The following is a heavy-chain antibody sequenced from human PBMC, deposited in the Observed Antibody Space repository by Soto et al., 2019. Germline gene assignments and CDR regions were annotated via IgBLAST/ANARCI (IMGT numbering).Heavy chain of an antibody. CDR1: GYAFTTYG. V-gene: IGHV1-18*01. D-gene: IGHD1-1*01. CDR2: ISAHNGNT. J-gene: IGHJ4*02. Sequence: QVHLVQSGAEVKKPGASVKVSCKGSGYAFTTYGITWVRQAPGQGLEWMGWISAHNGNTNYAQTLRGRVAVTRDTSTSTAHMELRSLRSDDTAVYYCARGRYGDYWGQGALVTVSS. CDR3: ARGRYGDY.